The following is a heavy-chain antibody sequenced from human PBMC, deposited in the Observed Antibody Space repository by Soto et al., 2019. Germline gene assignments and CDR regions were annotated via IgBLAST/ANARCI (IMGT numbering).Heavy chain of an antibody. CDR1: GFTFSSYS. CDR3: VRTSILWSRFYYYYGMDV. J-gene: IGHJ6*02. D-gene: IGHD3-10*01. Sequence: LRLSCAASGFTFSSYSMNWVRQAPGKGLEWVSYISSSSSTIYYADSVKGRFTISRDNAKNSLYLQMNSLRDEDTAEYYCVRTSILWSRFYYYYGMDVWGQGTTVTVSS. V-gene: IGHV3-48*02. CDR2: ISSSSSTI.